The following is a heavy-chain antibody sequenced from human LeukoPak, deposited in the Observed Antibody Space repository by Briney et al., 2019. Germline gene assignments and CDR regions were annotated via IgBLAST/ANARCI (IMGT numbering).Heavy chain of an antibody. V-gene: IGHV1-69*13. CDR2: IIPIFGTA. Sequence: GASVKVSCKASGGTFSSYAISWVRQAPGQGLEWMGGIIPIFGTANYAQKFQGRVTITADESTSTAYMELSSLRSEDTAVYYCAREDYGSRGYYYGMDVWGKGTTVTVSS. CDR3: AREDYGSRGYYYGMDV. D-gene: IGHD3-10*01. J-gene: IGHJ6*04. CDR1: GGTFSSYA.